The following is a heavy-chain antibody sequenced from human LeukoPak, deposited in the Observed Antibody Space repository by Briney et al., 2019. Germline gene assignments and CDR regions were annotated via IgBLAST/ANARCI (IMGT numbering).Heavy chain of an antibody. CDR1: GFTFSSYL. Sequence: GGSLRLSCAASGFTFSSYLMTWVRQAPGKGLEWVANIKQDGSEKDYMDSVKGRFTISRDNAKNSLYLQMNSLRAEDTAVYYCASGLRSGSWGQGTLVTVSS. D-gene: IGHD3-10*01. CDR3: ASGLRSGS. J-gene: IGHJ4*02. CDR2: IKQDGSEK. V-gene: IGHV3-7*01.